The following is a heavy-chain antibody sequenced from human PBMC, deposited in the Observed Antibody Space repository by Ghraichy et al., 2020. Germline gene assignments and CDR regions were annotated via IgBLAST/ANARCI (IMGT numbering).Heavy chain of an antibody. Sequence: SETLSLTCTVSGGSISSGGYYWSWIRQHPGKGLEWIGYIYYSGSTYYNPSLKSRVTISVDTSKNQFSLKLSSVTAADTAVYYCARGDYGSSFDYWGQGTLVTVSS. CDR2: IYYSGST. D-gene: IGHD3-10*01. CDR1: GGSISSGGYY. J-gene: IGHJ4*02. CDR3: ARGDYGSSFDY. V-gene: IGHV4-31*03.